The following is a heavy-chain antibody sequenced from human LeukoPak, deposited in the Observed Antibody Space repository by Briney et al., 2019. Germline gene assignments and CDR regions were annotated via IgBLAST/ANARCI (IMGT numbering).Heavy chain of an antibody. D-gene: IGHD3-9*01. V-gene: IGHV3-69-1*01. CDR2: ISSSSTM. CDR1: GFTFSNYN. Sequence: GGSLRLSCAASGFTFSNYNMNWVRQAPGKGLEWVSLISSSSTMHYADSVKGRFTISRDNAKNSLYLQMNSLRAEDTAVYYCARGKGDILTGYYPYYFDYWGQGTLVTVSS. CDR3: ARGKGDILTGYYPYYFDY. J-gene: IGHJ4*02.